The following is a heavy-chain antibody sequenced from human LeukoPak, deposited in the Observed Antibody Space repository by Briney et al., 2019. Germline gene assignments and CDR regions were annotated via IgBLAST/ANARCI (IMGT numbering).Heavy chain of an antibody. D-gene: IGHD3-16*02. Sequence: PGGSLRLSCAASGFTFSSYDMRWVRQATGKGLEWVSYIGTAGDPYYPGSVKGRFTITRENAKNSLYLQMNSLRAGDTAVYYCARGRYDYVWGSYRISYYFDYWGQGTLVTVSS. CDR2: IGTAGDP. J-gene: IGHJ4*02. V-gene: IGHV3-13*05. CDR3: ARGRYDYVWGSYRISYYFDY. CDR1: GFTFSSYD.